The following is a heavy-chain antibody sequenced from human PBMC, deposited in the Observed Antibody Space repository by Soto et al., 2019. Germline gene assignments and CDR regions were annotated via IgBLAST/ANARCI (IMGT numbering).Heavy chain of an antibody. D-gene: IGHD2-2*01. J-gene: IGHJ6*02. CDR1: GFTFSAYT. Sequence: KPGGSLRLSCAASGFTFSAYTMNWVRQAPGKGLEWVSSISSSSTNIYYADSVKGRFTISRVNAKNSLYLQMDNLRAEDRAVYYCSRDHAWEYQAYSYYAMDVWGQGTTVTVSS. CDR2: ISSSSTNI. CDR3: SRDHAWEYQAYSYYAMDV. V-gene: IGHV3-21*01.